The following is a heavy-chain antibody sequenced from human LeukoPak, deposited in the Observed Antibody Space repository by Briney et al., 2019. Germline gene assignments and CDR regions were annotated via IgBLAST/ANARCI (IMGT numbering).Heavy chain of an antibody. V-gene: IGHV4-39*01. CDR1: GGSISSYY. Sequence: SESLSLTCTVSGGSISSYYWSWIRQPPGKGLEWIGSIYYSGSTYYNPSLKSRVTISVDTSKNQFSLKLSSVTAADTAVYYCARHGPYNIVVVPAARGYFDYWGQGTLVTVSS. J-gene: IGHJ4*02. D-gene: IGHD2-2*01. CDR3: ARHGPYNIVVVPAARGYFDY. CDR2: IYYSGST.